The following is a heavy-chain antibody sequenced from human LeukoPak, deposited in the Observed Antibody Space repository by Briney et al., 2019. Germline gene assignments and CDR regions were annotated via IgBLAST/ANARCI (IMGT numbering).Heavy chain of an antibody. Sequence: SETLSLTCTVSGGSISSYYWSWIRQPPGKGLEWIGYIYYSGSTNYNPSLKSRVTISVDTSKNQFSLKLSSVTAADTAVYYCARGRVAGKPNDYWGQGTLVTVSS. D-gene: IGHD6-19*01. V-gene: IGHV4-59*12. CDR3: ARGRVAGKPNDY. CDR2: IYYSGST. CDR1: GGSISSYY. J-gene: IGHJ4*02.